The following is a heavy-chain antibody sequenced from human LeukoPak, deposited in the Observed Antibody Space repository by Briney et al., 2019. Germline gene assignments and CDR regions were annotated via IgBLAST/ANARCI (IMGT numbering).Heavy chain of an antibody. CDR3: ARDPVYYDSSGYYEKKGEDY. D-gene: IGHD3-22*01. CDR2: ISYDGSNK. J-gene: IGHJ4*02. CDR1: GFTFSSYA. V-gene: IGHV3-30*04. Sequence: PGRSLRLSCAASGFTFSSYAMHWVRQAPGKGLEWVAVISYDGSNKYYADSVKGRFTISRDNSKNTLYLQMNSLRAEDTAVYYCARDPVYYDSSGYYEKKGEDYWGQGTLVTVSS.